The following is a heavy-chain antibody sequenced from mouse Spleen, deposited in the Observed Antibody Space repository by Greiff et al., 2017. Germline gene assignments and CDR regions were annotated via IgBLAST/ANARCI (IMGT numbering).Heavy chain of an antibody. CDR3: ARMIDGYWGYAMDY. CDR1: GFSLTSYG. Sequence: QVQLQQSGPGLVQPSQSLSITCTVSGFSLTSYGVHWVRQSPGKGLEWLGVIWGGGSTDYNAAFISRLSISKDNSKSQVFFKMNSLQADDTAIYYCARMIDGYWGYAMDYWGQGTSVTVSS. V-gene: IGHV2-2*01. CDR2: IWGGGST. J-gene: IGHJ4*01. D-gene: IGHD2-3*01.